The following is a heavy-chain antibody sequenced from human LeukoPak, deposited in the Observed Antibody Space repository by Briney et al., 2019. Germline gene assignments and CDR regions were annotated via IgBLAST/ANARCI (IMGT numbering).Heavy chain of an antibody. J-gene: IGHJ6*02. CDR2: ISGDGGNT. CDR1: ALSLVNYA. Sequence: GGCLRLSCAASALSLVNYAIDSVRQAPGKGLEWVSLISGDGGNTTHADSVKGPFTISRDNSKNSLYLQMNGLVNENTALYYDVKDLGNDILTGYYMSRACQYYFGMDVWRQGTTVTVSS. V-gene: IGHV3-43*02. CDR3: VKDLGNDILTGYYMSRACQYYFGMDV. D-gene: IGHD3-9*01.